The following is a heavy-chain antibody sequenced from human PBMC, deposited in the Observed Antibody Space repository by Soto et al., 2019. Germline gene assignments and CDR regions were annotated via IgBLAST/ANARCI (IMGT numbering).Heavy chain of an antibody. CDR3: ARDPSGWSYGMDV. Sequence: GGSLRLSCAASGFTVSSNYMSWVRQAPGKGLEWVSVIYSGGSTYYADSVKGRFTISRDNSKNTLYLQMNSLRAEDTAVYYCARDPSGWSYGMDVWGQGTTVTVSS. D-gene: IGHD6-19*01. J-gene: IGHJ6*02. V-gene: IGHV3-53*01. CDR2: IYSGGST. CDR1: GFTVSSNY.